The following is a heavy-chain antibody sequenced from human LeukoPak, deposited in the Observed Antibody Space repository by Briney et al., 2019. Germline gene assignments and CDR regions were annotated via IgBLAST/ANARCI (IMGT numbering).Heavy chain of an antibody. Sequence: GGSLRLSCAASGFTFYSYAMSWVRQAPGKGLEWVSAIRGSGGGTYYADSVKGRFTISRDNSKNTLYLQMNSLRDEDTALYYCAKAGIGVVGYFDYWGQGSLVTVSS. V-gene: IGHV3-23*01. CDR2: IRGSGGGT. CDR3: AKAGIGVVGYFDY. CDR1: GFTFYSYA. J-gene: IGHJ4*02. D-gene: IGHD6-19*01.